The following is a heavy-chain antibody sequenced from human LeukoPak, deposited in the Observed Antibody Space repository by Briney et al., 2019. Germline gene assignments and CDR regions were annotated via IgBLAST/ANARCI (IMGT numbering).Heavy chain of an antibody. V-gene: IGHV4-31*03. CDR1: GGSISSGGYY. D-gene: IGHD3-3*01. CDR3: ASVFWSGYYNWYDY. Sequence: SETLSLTCTVSGGSISSGGYYWSWIRQHPGKGLEWIGYIHYSGSTYYNPSLKSRVTISVDTSKNQFSLKLSSVTAADTAVYYCASVFWSGYYNWYDYWGQGTLVTVSS. J-gene: IGHJ4*02. CDR2: IHYSGST.